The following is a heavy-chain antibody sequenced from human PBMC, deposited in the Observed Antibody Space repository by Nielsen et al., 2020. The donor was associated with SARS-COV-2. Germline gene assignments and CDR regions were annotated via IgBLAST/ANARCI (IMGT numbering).Heavy chain of an antibody. J-gene: IGHJ4*02. Sequence: GGSLRLSCAASGFTFSFYSMNWVRQAPGKGLEWVSSIRTSNNYIYYADSVRGRFTISRDNAKNSLYLQMNSLRAEDTAVYYCARETRVHPYYYDSSGYYSDYWGQGTLVTVSS. CDR1: GFTFSFYS. V-gene: IGHV3-21*04. D-gene: IGHD3-22*01. CDR2: IRTSNNYI. CDR3: ARETRVHPYYYDSSGYYSDY.